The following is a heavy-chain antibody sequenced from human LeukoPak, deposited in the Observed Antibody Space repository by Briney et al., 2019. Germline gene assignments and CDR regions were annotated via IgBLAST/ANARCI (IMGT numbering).Heavy chain of an antibody. CDR3: AREYYYDSSGYYSPWFDP. J-gene: IGHJ5*02. D-gene: IGHD3-22*01. Sequence: ASVKVSCKASGYTFTGYYMHWVRQAPGQGLEWMGWINPNSGGTNYAQKFQGRVTMTRDTSISTAYVELSRLRSDDTAVYYCAREYYYDSSGYYSPWFDPWGQGTLVTVSS. CDR1: GYTFTGYY. V-gene: IGHV1-2*02. CDR2: INPNSGGT.